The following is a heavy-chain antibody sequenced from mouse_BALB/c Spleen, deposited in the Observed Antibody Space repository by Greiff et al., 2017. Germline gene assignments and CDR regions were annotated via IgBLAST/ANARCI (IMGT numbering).Heavy chain of an antibody. CDR1: GFNIKDTY. V-gene: IGHV14-3*02. CDR2: IDPANGNT. J-gene: IGHJ2*01. Sequence: EVKLMESGAELVKPGASVKLSCTASGFNIKDTYMHWVKQRPEQGLEWIGRIDPANGNTKYDPKFQGKATITADTSSNTAYLQLSSLTSEDTAVYYCAKTDYWGQGTTLTVSS. CDR3: AKTDY.